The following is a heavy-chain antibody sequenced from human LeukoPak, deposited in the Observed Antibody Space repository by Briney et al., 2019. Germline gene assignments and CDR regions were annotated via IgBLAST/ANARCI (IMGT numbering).Heavy chain of an antibody. J-gene: IGHJ4*02. CDR1: EFTFSNYG. Sequence: GGSLRLSCAASEFTFSNYGMHWVRQAPGKGLEWVAVIWYDGSNKYYADSAKGRFTISRDNSKNTLYLQMNSLRAEDTAVYYCARALWFGEFLFGYWGQGTLVTVSS. CDR3: ARALWFGEFLFGY. D-gene: IGHD3-10*01. V-gene: IGHV3-33*01. CDR2: IWYDGSNK.